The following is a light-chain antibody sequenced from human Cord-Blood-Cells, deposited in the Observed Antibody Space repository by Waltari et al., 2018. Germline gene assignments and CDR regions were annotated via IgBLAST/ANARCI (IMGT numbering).Light chain of an antibody. Sequence: QPVLTPPPSASAAPRQQVTISCSGSCSNIGNNYVSWYQQLPGTAPTLLLYDNNKRPAGIPDRCSGSMSGTSATLGITGLQTGDEADYYCGTWDSSLSVWVFGGGTKLTVL. J-gene: IGLJ3*02. V-gene: IGLV1-51*01. CDR1: CSNIGNNY. CDR2: DNN. CDR3: GTWDSSLSVWV.